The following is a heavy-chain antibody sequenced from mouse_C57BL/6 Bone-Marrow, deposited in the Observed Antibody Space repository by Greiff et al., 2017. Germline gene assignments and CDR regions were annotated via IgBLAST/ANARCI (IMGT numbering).Heavy chain of an antibody. CDR3: ARRGIGAWFAY. CDR1: GFTFSDYY. V-gene: IGHV5-12*01. CDR2: ISNGGGST. D-gene: IGHD2-14*01. Sequence: EVQLQQSGGGLVQPGGSLKLSCAASGFTFSDYYMYWVRQTPEKRLEWVAYISNGGGSTYYPATVKGRFTISRDNAKNTLYLQMSRLKSEDTAMYYCARRGIGAWFAYWGQGTLVTVSA. J-gene: IGHJ3*01.